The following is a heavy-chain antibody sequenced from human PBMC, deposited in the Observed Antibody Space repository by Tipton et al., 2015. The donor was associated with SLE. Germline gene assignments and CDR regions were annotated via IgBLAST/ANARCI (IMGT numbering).Heavy chain of an antibody. V-gene: IGHV4-39*07. CDR3: ARDLTAVRGLFDS. Sequence: GLVKPSETLSLICAVSGDPISSTYCWGWIRQPPGKGLEWIGSAFYSGTTYYNPSLESRVAISVDTSKNQFSLRLTSVTAADTAVYYCARDLTAVRGLFDSWGQGALVTVSS. CDR2: AFYSGTT. J-gene: IGHJ4*02. CDR1: GDPISSTYC. D-gene: IGHD1-20*01.